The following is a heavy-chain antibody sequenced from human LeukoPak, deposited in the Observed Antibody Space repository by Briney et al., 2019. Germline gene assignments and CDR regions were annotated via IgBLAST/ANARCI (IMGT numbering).Heavy chain of an antibody. CDR3: AKRGDYYDSSGYPYYFDY. D-gene: IGHD3-22*01. Sequence: GGSLRLPCAASGFTVSSYAMSWVRQAPGKGLEWVSAISGSGGSTYYADSVKGRFTISRDNSKNTLYLQMNSQRAEDTAVYYCAKRGDYYDSSGYPYYFDYWGQGTLVTVSS. CDR2: ISGSGGST. V-gene: IGHV3-23*01. J-gene: IGHJ4*02. CDR1: GFTVSSYA.